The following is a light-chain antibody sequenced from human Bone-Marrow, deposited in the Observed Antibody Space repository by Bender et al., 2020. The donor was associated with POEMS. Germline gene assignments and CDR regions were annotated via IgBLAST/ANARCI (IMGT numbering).Light chain of an antibody. CDR3: AAWEDSLNGWV. J-gene: IGLJ3*02. CDR1: SSNIGTNP. V-gene: IGLV1-44*01. Sequence: QSVLTQPPSASGTPGQRVTISCSGSSSNIGTNPVNWYQQLPGTAPKLLIYINNQGPSGVPDRFSGSKSGTSASLAISSLQSEDEADYYCAAWEDSLNGWVFGGGTKLTVL. CDR2: INN.